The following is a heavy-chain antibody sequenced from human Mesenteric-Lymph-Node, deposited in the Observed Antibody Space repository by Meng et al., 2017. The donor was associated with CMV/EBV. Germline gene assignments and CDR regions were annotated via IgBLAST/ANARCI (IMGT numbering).Heavy chain of an antibody. CDR2: TYSRSKWYN. D-gene: IGHD6-19*01. Sequence: SGASVSSNSAAWNWIRQSPSRGLEWLGRTYSRSKWYNDYAVSVQSRITINSDTSKNQFSLHLNSGTPEDTAVYYCARVDDRSGWFDCWGQGTLVTVSS. CDR1: GASVSSNSAA. V-gene: IGHV6-1*01. J-gene: IGHJ4*02. CDR3: ARVDDRSGWFDC.